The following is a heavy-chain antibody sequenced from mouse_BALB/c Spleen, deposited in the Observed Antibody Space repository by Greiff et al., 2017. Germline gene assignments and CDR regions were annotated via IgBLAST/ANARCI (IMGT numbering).Heavy chain of an antibody. CDR3: ARGNDGSFYAMDY. Sequence: EVHLVESGGGLVKPGGSLKLSCAASGFTFSDYYMYWVRQTPEKRLEWVATISDGGSYTYYPDSVKGRFTISRDNAKNNLYLQMSSLKSEDTAMYYCARGNDGSFYAMDYWGQGTSVTVSS. CDR2: ISDGGSYT. J-gene: IGHJ4*01. V-gene: IGHV5-4*02. CDR1: GFTFSDYY. D-gene: IGHD2-3*01.